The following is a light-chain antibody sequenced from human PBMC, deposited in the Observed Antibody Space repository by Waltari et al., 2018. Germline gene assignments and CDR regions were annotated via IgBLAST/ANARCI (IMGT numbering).Light chain of an antibody. CDR2: EVT. Sequence: QSALTQPASVSGCPGQSITIPCTGTSSDIWKYNYVSWYQHLPGKVPKVMISEVTKRPSGVSNRFSGSKSGNTASLTISGLQADDEAEYYCCSDAGSGTYVFGTGTKLTVV. CDR1: SSDIWKYNY. CDR3: CSDAGSGTYV. J-gene: IGLJ1*01. V-gene: IGLV2-23*02.